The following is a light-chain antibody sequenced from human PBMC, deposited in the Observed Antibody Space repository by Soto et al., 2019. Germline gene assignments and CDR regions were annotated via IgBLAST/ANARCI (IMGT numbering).Light chain of an antibody. CDR1: QSLLHSNGYNY. J-gene: IGKJ4*01. V-gene: IGKV2-28*01. Sequence: DTVMTQSPLSLRVTPGEPASISCRSSQSLLHSNGYNYLDWYLQKPGQSPQLLIYLGSFRAAGVPDRFSGSGSGTDFTLKISRVEAADVGVYYCMQALQTPSFGGGTKVEIK. CDR3: MQALQTPS. CDR2: LGS.